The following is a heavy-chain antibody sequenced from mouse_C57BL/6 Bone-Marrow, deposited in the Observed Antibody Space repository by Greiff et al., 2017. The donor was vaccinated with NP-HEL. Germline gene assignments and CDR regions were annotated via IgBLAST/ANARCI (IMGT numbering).Heavy chain of an antibody. Sequence: EVMLVESGGDLVKPGGSLKLSCAASGFTFSSYGMSWVRQTPDKRLEWVATFISGGSYTYYPDSVKGRFTISRDNAKNTLYLQMSSLKSEDTAMYYCARHGVDDYGAVDYAMDYWGQGTSVTVSS. CDR2: FISGGSYT. J-gene: IGHJ4*01. CDR1: GFTFSSYG. D-gene: IGHD2-4*01. V-gene: IGHV5-6*01. CDR3: ARHGVDDYGAVDYAMDY.